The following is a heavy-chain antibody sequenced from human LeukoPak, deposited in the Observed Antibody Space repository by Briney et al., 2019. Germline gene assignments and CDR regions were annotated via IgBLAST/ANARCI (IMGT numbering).Heavy chain of an antibody. D-gene: IGHD5-12*01. CDR3: ARWDGGYGAFDY. CDR2: IYYSGST. CDR1: GGSISSYY. V-gene: IGHV4-59*01. Sequence: SETLSLTCTVSGGSISSYYWSWIRQPPGKGLEWIGYIYYSGSTNYNPSLKSRVTISVDTSKNQFSLKLSSVTAADTAVYYCARWDGGYGAFDYWGQGTLVTVSP. J-gene: IGHJ4*02.